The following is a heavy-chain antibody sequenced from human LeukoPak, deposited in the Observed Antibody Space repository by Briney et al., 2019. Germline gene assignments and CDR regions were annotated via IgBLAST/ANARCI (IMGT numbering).Heavy chain of an antibody. CDR1: GFTFSTYV. CDR3: VRGTGY. J-gene: IGHJ4*02. CDR2: ISSNGDNT. Sequence: GGSLRLSCSVSGFTFSTYVMHWVRQAPGKGLEYVSAISSNGDNTYYADSVKGRFTISRNNSKNTLYLQMSSLRPDDTAVYFCVRGTGYWGQGTLVTVSS. V-gene: IGHV3-64D*06.